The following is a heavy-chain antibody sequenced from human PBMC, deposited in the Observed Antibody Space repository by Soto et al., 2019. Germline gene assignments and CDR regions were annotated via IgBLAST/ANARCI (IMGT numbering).Heavy chain of an antibody. CDR3: ARESEYSSSSGYFDY. J-gene: IGHJ4*02. V-gene: IGHV3-33*01. D-gene: IGHD6-6*01. CDR2: IWYDGSNK. CDR1: GFTFSSYG. Sequence: GGSLRLSCAASGFTFSSYGMHWVRQAPGKGLEWVAVIWYDGSNKYYADSVKGRFTISRDNSKNTLYLQMNSLRAEDTAVYYCARESEYSSSSGYFDYWGQGTLVTVSS.